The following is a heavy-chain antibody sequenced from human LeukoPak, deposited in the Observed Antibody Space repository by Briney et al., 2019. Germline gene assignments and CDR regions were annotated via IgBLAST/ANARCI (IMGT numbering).Heavy chain of an antibody. CDR2: ISAYNGNT. CDR1: GGTFSSYA. V-gene: IGHV1-18*01. CDR3: ARGLGYYGSESYYFDN. D-gene: IGHD3-10*01. J-gene: IGHJ4*02. Sequence: ASVKVSCKASGGTFSSYAISWVRQAPGQGLEWMGWISAYNGNTNYAQKLQGRVTMTTDTSTSTAYMELRSLRSDDTAVYYCARGLGYYGSESYYFDNWGQGTLVTVSS.